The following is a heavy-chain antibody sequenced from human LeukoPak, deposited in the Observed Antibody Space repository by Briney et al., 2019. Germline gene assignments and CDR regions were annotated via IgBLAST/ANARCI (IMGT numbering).Heavy chain of an antibody. Sequence: GRSLRLSCAASGFTFSSYGMHWVRQAPGKGLEWVAVIWYDGSNKYYADSVKGRFTISRDNSKNTLYLQMNSLRAEDTAVYYCAKDRVTYCSSTSCHGIYWGQGTLVTVSS. CDR2: IWYDGSNK. J-gene: IGHJ4*02. D-gene: IGHD2-2*01. CDR1: GFTFSSYG. CDR3: AKDRVTYCSSTSCHGIY. V-gene: IGHV3-33*06.